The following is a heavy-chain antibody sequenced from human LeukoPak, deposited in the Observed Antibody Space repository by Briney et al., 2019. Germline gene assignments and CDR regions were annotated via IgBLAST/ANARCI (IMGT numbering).Heavy chain of an antibody. D-gene: IGHD2-2*01. J-gene: IGHJ4*02. CDR1: GFISSSSA. V-gene: IGHV3-9*02. CDR2: ISWNSGTI. CDR3: VKDLGSSIRNPTFDY. Sequence: GGSLRLSCEASGFISSSSAMSWVRQGPGKGLEWVSGISWNSGTIGYADSVKGRFTISRDNAKNSLYLQMKSLRAEDTALYYCVKDLGSSIRNPTFDYWGQGTLVTVSS.